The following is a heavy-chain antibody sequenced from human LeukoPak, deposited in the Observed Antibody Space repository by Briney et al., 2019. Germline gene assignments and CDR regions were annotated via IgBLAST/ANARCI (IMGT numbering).Heavy chain of an antibody. V-gene: IGHV3-23*01. CDR2: ISETGEKA. D-gene: IGHD2-2*02. CDR3: ARGPIPDY. Sequence: TGGSLRLSCSASGFLFDTYAMSWVRQAPGRGLEWVSAISETGEKAYYVDSVEGRFTISRDNAKNLLYLQMNSLRAEDTAVYYCARGPIPDYWGQGTLVTVSS. J-gene: IGHJ4*02. CDR1: GFLFDTYA.